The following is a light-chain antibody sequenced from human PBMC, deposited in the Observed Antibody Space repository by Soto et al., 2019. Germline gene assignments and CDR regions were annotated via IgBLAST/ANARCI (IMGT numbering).Light chain of an antibody. V-gene: IGKV3-11*01. CDR3: QQLNIFPPLFT. Sequence: IVLTQSPATLSLSPGERATLSCRASESVGNYLAWYQEKPGQAPRLLIYDASNRATGIPPRFSGSGSGTDFTLTISSLEPEDFATYFCQQLNIFPPLFTFGPGTKVDIK. CDR1: ESVGNY. J-gene: IGKJ3*01. CDR2: DAS.